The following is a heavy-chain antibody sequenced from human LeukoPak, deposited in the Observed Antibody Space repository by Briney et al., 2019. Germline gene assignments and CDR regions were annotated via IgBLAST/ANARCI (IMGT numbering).Heavy chain of an antibody. V-gene: IGHV5-51*01. CDR2: IYPADSDT. CDR1: GYDFTNYW. D-gene: IGHD5-18*01. CDR3: ASNVDPASALDY. J-gene: IGHJ4*02. Sequence: GESLKISCKGSGYDFTNYWVGWVRQMPGKGLEWMGIIYPADSDTKYSPSFQGQVTISADKSINTAYLRWSSLKASDTAMYFCASNVDPASALDYWGQGTLVTVSS.